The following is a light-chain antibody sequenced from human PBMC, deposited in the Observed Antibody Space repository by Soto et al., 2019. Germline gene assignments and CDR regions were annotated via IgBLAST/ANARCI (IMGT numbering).Light chain of an antibody. CDR3: QQFGT. CDR2: GAS. CDR1: QSVSSSY. Sequence: EIVLTQSPGTLSLSPGERATLSSRASQSVSSSYLAWYQQKPGQAPRLLIYGASSRATGIPDRFSGSGSGTDFTLTISRLEPEDFAVYYCQQFGTFGGGTKVEIK. J-gene: IGKJ4*01. V-gene: IGKV3-20*01.